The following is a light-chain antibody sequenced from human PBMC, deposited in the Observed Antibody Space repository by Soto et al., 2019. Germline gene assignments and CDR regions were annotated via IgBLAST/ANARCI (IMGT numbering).Light chain of an antibody. V-gene: IGKV3-11*01. CDR1: QSLSSY. Sequence: EIVLTQSPATLSLSPGERATLSGTASQSLSSYLAWYQQKRGQAPRLLIYDASKRATGIPATYSGSGSGTDFTLSISSLRPEDFAANYCQLGSGWPLTFGGGTKVEIK. J-gene: IGKJ4*01. CDR2: DAS. CDR3: QLGSGWPLT.